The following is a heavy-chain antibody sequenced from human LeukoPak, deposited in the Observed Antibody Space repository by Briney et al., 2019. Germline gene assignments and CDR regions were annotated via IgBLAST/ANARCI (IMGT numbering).Heavy chain of an antibody. J-gene: IGHJ4*02. CDR2: KNPNSGNT. CDR1: GYTFTSYD. CDR3: ARGRYYYDSSGYFLYDY. V-gene: IGHV1-8*03. D-gene: IGHD3-22*01. Sequence: ASVKVSCKASGYTFTSYDINWVRQATGQGLEWMGWKNPNSGNTGYAQKFQGRVTITRNTSISTAYMELSSLRSEDTAVYYCARGRYYYDSSGYFLYDYWGQGTLVTVSS.